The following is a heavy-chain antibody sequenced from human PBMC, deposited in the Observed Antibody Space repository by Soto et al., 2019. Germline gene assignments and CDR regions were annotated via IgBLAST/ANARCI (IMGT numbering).Heavy chain of an antibody. J-gene: IGHJ4*02. Sequence: QVQLVQSGAEVKKPGASVKVSCKASGYTLNTYGITWVRQAPGQGLEWRGWISANNDHTNYPQKLQGRVTMTTDTPTSTAYIELRSLTSDDTDVYYCARGTYFDYWGQGTLVTVSS. V-gene: IGHV1-18*01. CDR1: GYTLNTYG. CDR2: ISANNDHT. CDR3: ARGTYFDY.